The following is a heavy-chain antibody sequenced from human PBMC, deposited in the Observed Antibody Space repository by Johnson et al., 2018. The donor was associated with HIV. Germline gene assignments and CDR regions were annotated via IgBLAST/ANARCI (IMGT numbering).Heavy chain of an antibody. CDR1: GFTFSSYG. CDR3: ARPLRGVNAFDI. J-gene: IGHJ3*02. CDR2: TSYDGSNK. Sequence: QVQLVESGGGLEQPGGSLRLSCAASGFTFSSYGMHWVRQAPGKGLEWVAVTSYDGSNKYYADSVKGRFTISRDNSKNTLYLQMNSLRAEDTAVYYCARPLRGVNAFDIWGQGTMVTVSS. V-gene: IGHV3-30*03. D-gene: IGHD3-10*01.